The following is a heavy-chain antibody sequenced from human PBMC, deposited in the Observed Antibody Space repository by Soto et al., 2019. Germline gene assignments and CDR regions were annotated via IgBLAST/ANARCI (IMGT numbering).Heavy chain of an antibody. D-gene: IGHD3-16*01. V-gene: IGHV4-34*01. CDR2: INHSGST. J-gene: IGHJ6*03. CDR1: GGSFSGYY. Sequence: SSETLSLTCAVYGGSFSGYYWSWIRQPPGKGLEWIGEINHSGSTNYNPSLKSRVTISVDTSKNQFSLKPSSVTAADTAVYYCARAVNDYDYYMDVWGKGTTVTVSS. CDR3: ARAVNDYDYYMDV.